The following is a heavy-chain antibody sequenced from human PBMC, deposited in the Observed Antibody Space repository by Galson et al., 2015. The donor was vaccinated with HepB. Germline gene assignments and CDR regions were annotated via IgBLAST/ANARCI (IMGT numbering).Heavy chain of an antibody. CDR2: ISYDGSNK. CDR3: ANLRSYYVWGSYRPIDY. J-gene: IGHJ4*02. D-gene: IGHD3-16*02. CDR1: GFTFSSYG. V-gene: IGHV3-30*18. Sequence: SLRLSCAASGFTFSSYGMHWVRQAPGKGLEWVAVISYDGSNKYYADSVKGRFTISRDNSKNTLYLQMNSLRAEDTAVYYCANLRSYYVWGSYRPIDYWGQGTLVTVSS.